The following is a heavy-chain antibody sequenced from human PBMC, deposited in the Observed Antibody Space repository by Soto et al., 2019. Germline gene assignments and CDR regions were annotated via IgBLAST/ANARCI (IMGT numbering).Heavy chain of an antibody. D-gene: IGHD3-16*01. CDR1: GYTFTSYG. V-gene: IGHV1-18*01. J-gene: IGHJ6*02. Sequence: ASVKVSCKASGYTFTSYGISWVRQAPGQGLEWMGWISAYNGNTNYAQKLQGRVTMTTDTSTSTAYMELRSLRSDDTAVYYCASPSLIRVAPSGMDVWGQGTTVTVSS. CDR3: ASPSLIRVAPSGMDV. CDR2: ISAYNGNT.